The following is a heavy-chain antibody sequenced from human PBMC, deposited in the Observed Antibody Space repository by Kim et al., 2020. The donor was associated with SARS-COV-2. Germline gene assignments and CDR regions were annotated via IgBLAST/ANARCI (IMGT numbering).Heavy chain of an antibody. Sequence: GWSLRLSCAASGFSFSDYYMTWIRQAPGKGLEWVSSISSGGTYTNYGDSMKGRFTISRDDAKSSVYLQMNSLREEDTAMYYCATVVGWLSIGWGQGTLVTVSS. V-gene: IGHV3-11*05. CDR3: ATVVGWLSIG. D-gene: IGHD3-3*01. CDR2: ISSGGTYT. CDR1: GFSFSDYY. J-gene: IGHJ4*02.